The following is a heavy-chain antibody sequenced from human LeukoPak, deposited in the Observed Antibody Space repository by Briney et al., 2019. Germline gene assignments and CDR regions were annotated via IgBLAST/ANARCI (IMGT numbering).Heavy chain of an antibody. CDR2: ISGSGGST. CDR3: VKGRTWYSSSWNFDY. V-gene: IGHV3-23*01. CDR1: GFTFSSYA. J-gene: IGHJ4*02. Sequence: GGSLRLSCAASGFTFSSYAMSWVRQAPGKGLEWVSAISGSGGSTYYADSVKGRFTISRDNSKNTLYLQMNSLRAEDTAVYYCVKGRTWYSSSWNFDYWGQGTLVTVSS. D-gene: IGHD6-13*01.